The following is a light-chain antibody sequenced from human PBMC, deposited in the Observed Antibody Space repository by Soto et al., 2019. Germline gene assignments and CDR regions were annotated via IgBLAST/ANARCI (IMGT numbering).Light chain of an antibody. J-gene: IGKJ1*01. Sequence: IELTQSPSSLLASLGDTVTITCGASQRMSGWLAWPQQKPGKAPKPLIHDVSRLESGVPSRLSGSGSGTEFTLPISSPHPDDFATYYCQQYVSYRTFGQGTKVDIK. CDR1: QRMSGW. CDR2: DVS. CDR3: QQYVSYRT. V-gene: IGKV1-5*01.